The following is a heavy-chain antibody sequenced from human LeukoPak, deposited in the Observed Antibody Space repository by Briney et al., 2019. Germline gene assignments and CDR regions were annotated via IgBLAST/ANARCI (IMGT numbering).Heavy chain of an antibody. J-gene: IGHJ6*03. CDR3: AKGSKLLLFTRDYYMDV. V-gene: IGHV3-30*02. D-gene: IGHD2-21*01. Sequence: GGSLRLSCAASGFTFSSYGMHWVRQAPGKGLEWVAFIRHDGSNKYYADSVKGRFTISRDNSKNTLYLQMNSLRAEDAAVYYCAKGSKLLLFTRDYYMDVWGKGTTVTISS. CDR2: IRHDGSNK. CDR1: GFTFSSYG.